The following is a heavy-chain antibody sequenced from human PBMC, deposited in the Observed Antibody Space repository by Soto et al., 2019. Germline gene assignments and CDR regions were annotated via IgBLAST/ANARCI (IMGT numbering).Heavy chain of an antibody. V-gene: IGHV4-59*01. CDR3: ARSPRYCSGGSCYSELWWFDP. CDR1: GGSISSYY. CDR2: IYYSGST. J-gene: IGHJ5*02. D-gene: IGHD2-15*01. Sequence: PSETLSLTCTVSGGSISSYYWSWIRQPPGKGLEWIGYIYYSGSTNYNPSLKSRVTISVDTSKNQFSLKLSSVTAADTAVYYCARSPRYCSGGSCYSELWWFDPWGQGTLVTVSS.